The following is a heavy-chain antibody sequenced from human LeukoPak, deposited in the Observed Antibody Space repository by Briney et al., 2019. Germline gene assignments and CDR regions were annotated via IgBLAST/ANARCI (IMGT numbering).Heavy chain of an antibody. CDR1: GGSFSGYY. J-gene: IGHJ4*02. D-gene: IGHD6-19*01. Sequence: KPSETLSLTCAVYGGSFSGYYWSWIRQPPGKGLEWIGEINHSGSTNYNPSLKSRVTISVDTSKNQFSLKLGSVTAADTAVYYCASLAVAGTWDYWGQGTLVTVSS. CDR2: INHSGST. CDR3: ASLAVAGTWDY. V-gene: IGHV4-34*01.